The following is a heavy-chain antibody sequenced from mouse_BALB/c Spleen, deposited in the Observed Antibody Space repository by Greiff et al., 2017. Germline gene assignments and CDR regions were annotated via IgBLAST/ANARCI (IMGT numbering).Heavy chain of an antibody. J-gene: IGHJ2*01. CDR3: ATMITTPYYFDY. D-gene: IGHD2-4*01. CDR1: GYSFTGYY. Sequence: LVKTGASAKISCKASGYSFTGYYMHWVKQSHGKSLEWIGYISCYNGATSYNQKFKGKATFTVDTSSSTAYMQFNSLTSEDSAVYYCATMITTPYYFDYWGQGTTLTVSS. CDR2: ISCYNGAT. V-gene: IGHV1S34*01.